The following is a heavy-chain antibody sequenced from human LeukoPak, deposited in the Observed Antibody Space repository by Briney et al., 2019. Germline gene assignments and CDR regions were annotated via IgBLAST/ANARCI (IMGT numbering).Heavy chain of an antibody. D-gene: IGHD3-10*01. CDR2: IKKDGSER. V-gene: IGHV3-7*01. CDR3: AKDGVPSRWFGRNYFDY. J-gene: IGHJ4*02. CDR1: GFTFSSYW. Sequence: QPGGSLRLSCAASGFTFSSYWMSWVRQAPGKGLEWVANIKKDGSERYYVDSVKGRFTISRDNAKNSLYLQMNSLRAEDTAVYYCAKDGVPSRWFGRNYFDYWGQGTLVTVSS.